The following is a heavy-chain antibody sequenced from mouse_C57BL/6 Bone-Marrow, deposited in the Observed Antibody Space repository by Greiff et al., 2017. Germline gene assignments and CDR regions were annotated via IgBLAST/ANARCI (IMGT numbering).Heavy chain of an antibody. CDR1: GYTFTSYW. CDR2: IHPNSGST. V-gene: IGHV1-64*01. CDR3: AGLYGSSFGFAY. Sequence: QVQLQQPGAELVKPGASVKLSCKASGYTFTSYWMHWVKQRPGQGLEWIGMIHPNSGSTNYNEKFKSKATLTVDKSSSTAYMQLRSLTSEDSAVYYCAGLYGSSFGFAYWGQGTLVTVSA. J-gene: IGHJ3*01. D-gene: IGHD1-1*01.